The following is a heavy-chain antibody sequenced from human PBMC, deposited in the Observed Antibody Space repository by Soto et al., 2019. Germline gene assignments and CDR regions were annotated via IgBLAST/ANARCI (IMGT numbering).Heavy chain of an antibody. CDR3: AKAGSSSWYYFDY. J-gene: IGHJ4*02. D-gene: IGHD6-13*01. CDR2: ISGTGAST. Sequence: EVQLLESGGGLVQPGGSPRLSCAASGFTFSTYAMSWVRQAPGKGLEWVSGISGTGASTFYADSVKGRFTISRDNSKNTLDLQMNSLRAEDTAVYYCAKAGSSSWYYFDYWGQGTLVPVSS. V-gene: IGHV3-23*01. CDR1: GFTFSTYA.